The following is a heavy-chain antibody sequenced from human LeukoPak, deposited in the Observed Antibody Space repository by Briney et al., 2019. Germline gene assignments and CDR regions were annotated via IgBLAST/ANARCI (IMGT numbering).Heavy chain of an antibody. CDR1: GYTFTSYY. CDR2: INSSGGST. V-gene: IGHV1-46*01. D-gene: IGHD4-17*01. J-gene: IGHJ5*02. CDR3: ATLYGDGVKGWFDP. Sequence: ATVKVSCKASGYTFTSYYMHWVRQAPGQGLEWMGIINSSGGSTSYAEKFQGRVTKTRDTHTSTVYMELSSLRSEDTAVYYCATLYGDGVKGWFDPWGQGTLVTVSS.